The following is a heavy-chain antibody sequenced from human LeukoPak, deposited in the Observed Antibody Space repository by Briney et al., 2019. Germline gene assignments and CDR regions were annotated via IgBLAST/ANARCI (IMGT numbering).Heavy chain of an antibody. V-gene: IGHV1-18*01. J-gene: IGHJ4*02. CDR2: ISAYNGNT. D-gene: IGHD4-17*01. Sequence: ASVKVSCKASGYTFTSYGISWVRQAPGQGLEWMGWISAYNGNTNYAQKLQGRVTMTTDTSTNTAYMELRSPRSDDTAVYYCARTSPVTTLKYWGQGTLVTVSS. CDR1: GYTFTSYG. CDR3: ARTSPVTTLKY.